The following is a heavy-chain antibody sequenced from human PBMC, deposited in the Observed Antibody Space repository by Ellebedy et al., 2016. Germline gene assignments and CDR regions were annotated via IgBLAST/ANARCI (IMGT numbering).Heavy chain of an antibody. V-gene: IGHV3-33*01. CDR3: AREGYSSGGFRAFDY. CDR2: IWYDGYNK. CDR1: GFTFSNYA. J-gene: IGHJ4*02. D-gene: IGHD6-19*01. Sequence: GESLKISCAASGFTFSNYAMHWVRQAPGKGLQWVAVIWYDGYNKYYADSVKGRFTISRDNSKNTLYLQMNRLRAEDTALYYCAREGYSSGGFRAFDYWGQGTLLTVSS.